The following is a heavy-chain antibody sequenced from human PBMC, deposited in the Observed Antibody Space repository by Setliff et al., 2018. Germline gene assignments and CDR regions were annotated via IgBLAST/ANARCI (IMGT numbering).Heavy chain of an antibody. V-gene: IGHV1-18*01. Sequence: ASVKVSCKTSGYTFKNYGVSWVRQAPGQGLEWMGWIGTYDANTIYSQKFQGRVIMTTDTSTSTVYMDLRNLRSDDTAVYYCARDKPDFVVVEAAARLDYWGQGSLVTVSS. D-gene: IGHD2-15*01. CDR2: IGTYDANT. J-gene: IGHJ4*02. CDR1: GYTFKNYG. CDR3: ARDKPDFVVVEAAARLDY.